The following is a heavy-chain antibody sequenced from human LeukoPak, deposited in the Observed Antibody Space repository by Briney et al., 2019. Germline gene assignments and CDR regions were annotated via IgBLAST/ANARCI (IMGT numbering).Heavy chain of an antibody. D-gene: IGHD1-20*01. CDR3: ARDPPYNWNYVDY. CDR1: GFTFSSYS. V-gene: IGHV3-48*01. Sequence: GGSLRLSCAASGFTFSSYSMNWVRQAPGKGLEWVSYISSSSSTIYYADSVKGRFTISRDNAKNSLYLQMNSLRAEDTAVYYCARDPPYNWNYVDYWGQGTLVTVSS. CDR2: ISSSSSTI. J-gene: IGHJ4*02.